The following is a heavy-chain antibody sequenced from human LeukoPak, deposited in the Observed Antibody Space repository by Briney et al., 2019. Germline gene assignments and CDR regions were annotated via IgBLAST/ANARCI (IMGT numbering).Heavy chain of an antibody. V-gene: IGHV1-2*02. CDR1: GYTFTGYY. D-gene: IGHD5-12*01. CDR2: INPNSGGT. Sequence: ASVKVSCKASGYTFTGYYMHWVRQAPGQGLEWMGWINPNSGGTNYAQKFQGRVTMTRDTSISTAYMELSRLRSDDTAVYYCAATKWLRVLAAGFDYWGQGTLVTVSS. CDR3: AATKWLRVLAAGFDY. J-gene: IGHJ4*02.